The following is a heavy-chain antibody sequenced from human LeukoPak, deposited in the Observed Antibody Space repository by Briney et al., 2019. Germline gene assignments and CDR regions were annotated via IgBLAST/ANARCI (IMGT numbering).Heavy chain of an antibody. Sequence: HSETLSLTCSVSGGSISSSTYYWGWIRQPPGKGLEWIGSIYYSGSTYYNPSLKSRLTISVDTSKNQFSLKLNSVTAADTAVYYCARHDYGDYSSFDYWGQGTLVTVSS. D-gene: IGHD4-17*01. CDR1: GGSISSSTYY. CDR3: ARHDYGDYSSFDY. J-gene: IGHJ4*02. V-gene: IGHV4-39*01. CDR2: IYYSGST.